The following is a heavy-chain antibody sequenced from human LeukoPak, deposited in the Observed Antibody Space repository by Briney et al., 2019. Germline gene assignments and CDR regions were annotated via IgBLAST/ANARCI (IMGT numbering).Heavy chain of an antibody. CDR2: IKQDGSEK. CDR3: ARDGHFDWLLYPEDAFDI. Sequence: GGSLRLSCAASGFTFSSYWMSWVRQAPGKGLEWVANIKQDGSEKYYVDSVKGRFAISRDNAKNSLYLQMNSLRAEDTAVYYCARDGHFDWLLYPEDAFDIWGQGTMVTVSS. J-gene: IGHJ3*02. V-gene: IGHV3-7*01. D-gene: IGHD3-9*01. CDR1: GFTFSSYW.